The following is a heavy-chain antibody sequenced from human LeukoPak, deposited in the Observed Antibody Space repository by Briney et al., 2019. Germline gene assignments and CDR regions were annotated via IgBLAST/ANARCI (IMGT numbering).Heavy chain of an antibody. Sequence: GGSLRLSCAASGFTFSSYGMHWVRQAPGKGLEWVSIIYSAGSTYYADSVKGRFTISRDNSKNTLYLQMNSLRAEDTAVYYCAKGHCTNGICWLDWGQGTLVTVSS. J-gene: IGHJ4*02. CDR1: GFTFSSYG. V-gene: IGHV3-NL1*01. CDR2: IYSAGST. CDR3: AKGHCTNGICWLD. D-gene: IGHD2-8*01.